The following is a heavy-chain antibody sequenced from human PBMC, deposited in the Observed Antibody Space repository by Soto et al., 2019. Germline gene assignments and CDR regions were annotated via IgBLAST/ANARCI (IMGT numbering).Heavy chain of an antibody. CDR1: GFTFSSYG. D-gene: IGHD6-13*01. V-gene: IGHV3-33*01. CDR3: ARAQYSSSWYPFDY. Sequence: QVQLVESGGGVVQPGRSLRLSCAASGFTFSSYGMHWVRQAPGKGLEWVAVIYYDGSNKYYADSVKGRFTISRDHSKNTLYLQMNSLRAEATALYYCARAQYSSSWYPFDYWGQGTLVTVSS. CDR2: IYYDGSNK. J-gene: IGHJ4*02.